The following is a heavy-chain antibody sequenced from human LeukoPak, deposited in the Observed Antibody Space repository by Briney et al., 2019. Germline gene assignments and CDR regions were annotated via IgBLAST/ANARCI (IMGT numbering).Heavy chain of an antibody. CDR2: IYSSGST. CDR1: GFTVSSNY. CDR3: ATAFNSPFYGEN. V-gene: IGHV3-53*01. D-gene: IGHD2/OR15-2a*01. Sequence: GGSLRLSCAASGFTVSSNYMSWVRQAPGRGLEWVSVIYSSGSTYYADSVKGRFTISRDNSKNTLYLQMNSLRAEDTAAYYCATAFNSPFYGENWGQGTLVTVSS. J-gene: IGHJ4*02.